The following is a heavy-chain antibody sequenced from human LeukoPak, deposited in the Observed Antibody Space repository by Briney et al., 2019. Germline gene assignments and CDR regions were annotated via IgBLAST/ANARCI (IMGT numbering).Heavy chain of an antibody. CDR2: INHSGTT. CDR3: ARSYDYVWGSYRYTPTFDY. V-gene: IGHV4-34*01. D-gene: IGHD3-16*02. Sequence: SESLSLTCAVYGGTFSGYYWNWIRQPPGERLEWIGEINHSGTTNYNPSLKTRVTISVDTSKNQFSLKVGSVTAGDTAVYYCARSYDYVWGSYRYTPTFDYWGQGNLVTVSS. CDR1: GGTFSGYY. J-gene: IGHJ4*02.